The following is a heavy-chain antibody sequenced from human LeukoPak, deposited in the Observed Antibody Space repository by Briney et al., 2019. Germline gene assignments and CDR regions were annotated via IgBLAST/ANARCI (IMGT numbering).Heavy chain of an antibody. Sequence: PSETLSLTCTVSGNSISSGDNYWSWIRQPAGKGLEWIGRIYTSGSTNYNPSLKSRVTMSVDTSKNQFSLKLSSVTAADTAIYYCARGPLTVTRGFDPWGQGTLVTVSS. CDR3: ARGPLTVTRGFDP. CDR1: GNSISSGDNY. J-gene: IGHJ5*02. CDR2: IYTSGST. D-gene: IGHD4-17*01. V-gene: IGHV4-61*02.